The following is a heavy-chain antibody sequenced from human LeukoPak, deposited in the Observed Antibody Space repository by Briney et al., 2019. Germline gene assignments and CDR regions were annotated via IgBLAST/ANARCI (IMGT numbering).Heavy chain of an antibody. D-gene: IGHD6-13*01. Sequence: ASVKVSCKPYGYTFNIYGITWVRQAPGQGLEWMGWISPYNGNTNYAQKFQGRVTLTTDTSTSTAYMELSSLRSEDTAVYYCATVRYLNTIAAAGPLYYFDYWGQGTLVTVSS. J-gene: IGHJ4*02. CDR3: ATVRYLNTIAAAGPLYYFDY. CDR2: ISPYNGNT. CDR1: GYTFNIYG. V-gene: IGHV1-18*01.